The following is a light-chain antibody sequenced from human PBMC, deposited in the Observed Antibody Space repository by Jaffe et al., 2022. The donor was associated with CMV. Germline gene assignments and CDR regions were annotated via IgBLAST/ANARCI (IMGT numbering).Light chain of an antibody. Sequence: EIVLTQSPGTLSLSPGESATLSCRASQDVTNSYLAWYQQKPGQAPRLLMYGASTRETGIPDRFSGSGSGTHFILTISSLEPEDFAVYYCQQYGSSPTFGQGTKVEIK. CDR1: QDVTNSY. J-gene: IGKJ1*01. CDR2: GAS. CDR3: QQYGSSPT. V-gene: IGKV3-20*01.